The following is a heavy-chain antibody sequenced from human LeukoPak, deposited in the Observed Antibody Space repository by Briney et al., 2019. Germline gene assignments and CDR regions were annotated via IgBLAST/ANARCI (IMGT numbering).Heavy chain of an antibody. CDR1: GGSISRYS. CDR3: ARLYSGYDI. CDR2: IYNSGST. Sequence: SETLSLTCTVSGGSISRYSWSWIRQPPGKRLEWIGYIYNSGSTNYNPSLKSRVTISVDTSKTQFSLKLSSMTTADTAVYYCARLYSGYDIWGQGTLVSVSS. V-gene: IGHV4-59*01. J-gene: IGHJ4*02. D-gene: IGHD5-12*01.